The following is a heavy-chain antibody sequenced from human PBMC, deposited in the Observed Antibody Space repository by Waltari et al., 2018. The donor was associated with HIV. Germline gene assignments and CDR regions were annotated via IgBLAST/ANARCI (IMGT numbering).Heavy chain of an antibody. Sequence: QVQLVQSGAEVKKPGSSVKVSCKASGGTFSSYAISWVRQAPIFGTANYAQKFQGRVTITADESTSTAYMELSSLRSEDTAVYFCARDLGDAYYGMDVWGQGTTVTVSS. CDR2: IFGTA. V-gene: IGHV1-69*12. CDR3: ARDLGDAYYGMDV. CDR1: GGTFSSYA. D-gene: IGHD3-16*01. J-gene: IGHJ6*02.